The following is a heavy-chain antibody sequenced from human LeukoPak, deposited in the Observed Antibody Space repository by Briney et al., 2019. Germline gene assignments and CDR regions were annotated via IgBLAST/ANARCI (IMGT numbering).Heavy chain of an antibody. CDR1: GFIFSSYA. D-gene: IGHD3-10*02. CDR3: AELGITMIGGV. V-gene: IGHV3-64*01. J-gene: IGHJ6*04. CDR2: ISSDGNNT. Sequence: GGSLRLSCTVSGFIFSSYALHWVRQAPGKGLEYVSTISSDGNNTYYANSVKGRFTISRDNAKNSLYLQMNSLRAEDTAVYYCAELGITMIGGVWGKGTTVTISS.